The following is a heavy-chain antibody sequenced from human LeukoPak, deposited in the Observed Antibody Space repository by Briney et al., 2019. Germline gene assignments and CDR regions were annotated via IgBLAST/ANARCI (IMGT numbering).Heavy chain of an antibody. CDR2: IYYSGST. Sequence: ETLSLTCTVSGGSISSGGYYWGWIRQPPGKGLEWIGSIYYSGSTYYNPSLKSRVTISVDTSKNQFSLKLSSVTAADTAVYYCARAVGYCSSTSCYGFFDYWGQGTLVTVSS. CDR1: GGSISSGGYY. J-gene: IGHJ4*02. V-gene: IGHV4-39*07. CDR3: ARAVGYCSSTSCYGFFDY. D-gene: IGHD2-2*01.